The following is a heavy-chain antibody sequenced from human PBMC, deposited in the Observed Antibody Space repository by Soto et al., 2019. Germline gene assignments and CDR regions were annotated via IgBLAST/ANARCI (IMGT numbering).Heavy chain of an antibody. Sequence: GGSLRLSCAASGFTFDDYAMHWVRQAPGKGLEWVSGISWNSGSIGYADSVKGRFTISRDNSKNTLYLQMNTLRAEDTAGYYCANRDVTTGAFDIWGQGTMVTVSS. CDR3: ANRDVTTGAFDI. D-gene: IGHD4-4*01. CDR2: ISWNSGSI. V-gene: IGHV3-9*01. J-gene: IGHJ3*02. CDR1: GFTFDDYA.